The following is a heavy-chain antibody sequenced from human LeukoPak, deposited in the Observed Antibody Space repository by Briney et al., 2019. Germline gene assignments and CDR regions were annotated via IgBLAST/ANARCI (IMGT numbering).Heavy chain of an antibody. D-gene: IGHD2-15*01. CDR2: IYYTGST. CDR3: AREPLYCSGGSCYRMFDP. CDR1: GGSISSGGYY. V-gene: IGHV4-61*08. Sequence: SETLSLTCTVSGGSISSGGYYWSWIRQHPGKGLEWIGYIYYTGSTNYNPSLKSRVTISVDTSKNQFSLKLSSVTAADTAVYYCAREPLYCSGGSCYRMFDPWGQGTLVTVSS. J-gene: IGHJ5*02.